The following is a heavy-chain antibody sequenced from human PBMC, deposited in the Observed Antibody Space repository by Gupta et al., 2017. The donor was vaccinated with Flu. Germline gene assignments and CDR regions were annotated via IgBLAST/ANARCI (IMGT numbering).Heavy chain of an antibody. V-gene: IGHV4-31*01. D-gene: IGHD1-7*01. Sequence: IRQHPGKGLEWIGYIYYSGSTYYNPSLKSLVTISVDTSKNQFSLKLSSVTAADTAVYYCARGGSTGTYYFDYWGQGTLVTVSS. CDR2: IYYSGST. J-gene: IGHJ4*02. CDR3: ARGGSTGTYYFDY.